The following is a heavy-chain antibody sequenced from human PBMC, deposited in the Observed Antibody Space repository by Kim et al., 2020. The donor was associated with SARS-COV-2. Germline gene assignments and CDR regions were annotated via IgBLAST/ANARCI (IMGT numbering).Heavy chain of an antibody. Sequence: SVKVSCKASGGTFSSYAISWVRQAPGQGLEWMGRIIPILGIANYAQKFQGGVTITADKSTSTAYMELSSLRSEDTAVYYCASSGTLSMVRGVIINTPVDYWGQGTLVTVS. CDR1: GGTFSSYA. V-gene: IGHV1-69*04. J-gene: IGHJ4*02. D-gene: IGHD3-10*01. CDR2: IIPILGIA. CDR3: ASSGTLSMVRGVIINTPVDY.